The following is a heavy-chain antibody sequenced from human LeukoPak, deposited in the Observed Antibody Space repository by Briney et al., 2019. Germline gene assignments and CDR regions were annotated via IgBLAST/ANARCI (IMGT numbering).Heavy chain of an antibody. V-gene: IGHV3-20*04. CDR2: INWSGGST. Sequence: GGSLRLSCTASGFAFDGHGMSWVRQVPGKGREWVSGINWSGGSTGYADPLRGRFTISRDNAKKSLYLQMDSLRAEDTALYYCAGAPINSPFYFDYWGQGTLVTVSS. D-gene: IGHD2-21*01. J-gene: IGHJ4*02. CDR1: GFAFDGHG. CDR3: AGAPINSPFYFDY.